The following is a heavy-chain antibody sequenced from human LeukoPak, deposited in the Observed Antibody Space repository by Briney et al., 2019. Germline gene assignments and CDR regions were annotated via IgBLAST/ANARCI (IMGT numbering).Heavy chain of an antibody. V-gene: IGHV4-59*01. CDR1: GVSISSYY. Sequence: PSETLSLTCTVSGVSISSYYWSWLRQPPGKGLEWIGYVYYSGSTNYNPSLKSRVTISVDTSKNQFSLKLSSVTAADTAVYYCAQGRGASGAFDIWGQGTMVTVSS. J-gene: IGHJ3*02. CDR2: VYYSGST. D-gene: IGHD3-10*01. CDR3: AQGRGASGAFDI.